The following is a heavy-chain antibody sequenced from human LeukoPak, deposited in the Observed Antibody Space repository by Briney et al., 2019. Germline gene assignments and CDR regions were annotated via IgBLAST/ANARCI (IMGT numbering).Heavy chain of an antibody. Sequence: SGGSLRLSCAASGFTFSIYGMSWVRQAPGKGLEWGSAISGSGGSTSYADSGKGRFTTSRDNSKNTLHMQMNSLRAEDTAVYYCANLGYCSSTSCPPPFDCWGEGTLVTVSS. CDR3: ANLGYCSSTSCPPPFDC. J-gene: IGHJ4*02. CDR2: ISGSGGST. CDR1: GFTFSIYG. D-gene: IGHD2-2*01. V-gene: IGHV3-23*01.